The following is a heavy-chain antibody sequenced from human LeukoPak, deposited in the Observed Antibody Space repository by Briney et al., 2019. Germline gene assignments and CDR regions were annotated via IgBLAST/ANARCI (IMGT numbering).Heavy chain of an antibody. D-gene: IGHD3-22*01. CDR1: GYTFTGYY. Sequence: ASVKVSCKASGYTFTGYYMHWVRQAPGQGLEWMGGINPNSGGTNYAQKFQGRVTMTRDTSISTAYMELSRLRSDDTAVYYCARIDDSSGYYYRYWGQGTLVTASS. J-gene: IGHJ4*02. CDR2: INPNSGGT. V-gene: IGHV1-2*02. CDR3: ARIDDSSGYYYRY.